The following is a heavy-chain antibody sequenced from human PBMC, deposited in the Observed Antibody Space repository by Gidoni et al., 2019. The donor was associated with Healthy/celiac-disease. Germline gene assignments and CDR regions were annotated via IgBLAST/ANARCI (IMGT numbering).Heavy chain of an antibody. Sequence: QVQLQESGPGLVKPSETLSLTCTVSGGSISSYYWSWIRQPPGKGLEWIRYIYYSGSTNYNPSINSQFTISVDTSKNQFSLKLSSVTAADTAVYYCARDTGPGSGSLDWGQGTLVTVSS. CDR3: ARDTGPGSGSLD. D-gene: IGHD3-10*01. CDR2: IYYSGST. CDR1: GGSISSYY. V-gene: IGHV4-59*01. J-gene: IGHJ4*02.